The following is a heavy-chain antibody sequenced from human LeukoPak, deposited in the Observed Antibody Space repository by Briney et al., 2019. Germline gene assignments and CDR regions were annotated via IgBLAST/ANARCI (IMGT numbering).Heavy chain of an antibody. J-gene: IGHJ4*02. CDR1: GGTFRSYA. CDR2: ITPIFGTA. V-gene: IGHV1-69*01. CDR3: ARGWLAETTVVTPYNY. D-gene: IGHD4-23*01. Sequence: SVKVSCKASGGTFRSYAISWVRQAPGQGLEWMGGITPIFGTANYAQKFQGRVTITAVESMSTAYMELSSLRSEDTVLYYCARGWLAETTVVTPYNYWGQGTLVTVSS.